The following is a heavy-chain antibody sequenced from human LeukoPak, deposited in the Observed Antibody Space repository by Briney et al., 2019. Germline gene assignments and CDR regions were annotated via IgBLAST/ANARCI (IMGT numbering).Heavy chain of an antibody. J-gene: IGHJ4*02. CDR2: ISSSSSYI. CDR1: GFTFSSYS. D-gene: IGHD6-19*01. CDR3: ARYKYSSGWSNY. V-gene: IGHV3-21*01. Sequence: GGSLRLSCAASGFTFSSYSMNWVRQAPGKGLEWVSSISSSSSYIYYADSVKGRFTNSRDNAKNSLYLQMNSLRAEDTAVYYCARYKYSSGWSNYWGQGTLVTVSS.